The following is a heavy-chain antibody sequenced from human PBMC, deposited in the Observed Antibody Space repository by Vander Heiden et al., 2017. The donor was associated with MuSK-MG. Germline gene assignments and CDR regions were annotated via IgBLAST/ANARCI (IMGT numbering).Heavy chain of an antibody. V-gene: IGHV4-61*02. Sequence: QVQLQESGPGLVKPSQTLSLTCTVSGGSISSGSYYWSWIRQPAGKGLEWIGRIYSSGSTNYNPSLKSRVTISVDTSKNQFSLKLSSVTAADTAVYYCARSPGIFGVVDAFDIWGQGTMVTVSA. CDR2: IYSSGST. CDR1: GGSISSGSYY. CDR3: ARSPGIFGVVDAFDI. J-gene: IGHJ3*02. D-gene: IGHD3-3*01.